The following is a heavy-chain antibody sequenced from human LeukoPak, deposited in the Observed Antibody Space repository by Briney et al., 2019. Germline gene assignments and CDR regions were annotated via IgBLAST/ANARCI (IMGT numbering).Heavy chain of an antibody. CDR1: GFTFSSYW. V-gene: IGHV3-7*01. J-gene: IGHJ3*02. Sequence: PGGSLRLSCAASGFTFSSYWMSWVRQAPGKGLEWVANIKQDGSEKYYVDSVKGRFTISRDNAKNSLYLQMNSLRAEDTAVYYCAKEGMDVLLFLEWLPTHAFDIWGQGTMVTVSS. CDR3: AKEGMDVLLFLEWLPTHAFDI. CDR2: IKQDGSEK. D-gene: IGHD3-3*01.